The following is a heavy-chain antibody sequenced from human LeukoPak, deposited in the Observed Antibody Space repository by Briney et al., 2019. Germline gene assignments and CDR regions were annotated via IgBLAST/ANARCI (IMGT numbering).Heavy chain of an antibody. V-gene: IGHV3-23*01. D-gene: IGHD3-9*01. Sequence: GASLRLSCAASGFTFSNYAMSWVRQAPGRGLEWLSAITGSGGTTYYAHSVKGRLTSSRDNSKNTLYLQMNTLRAEDTAVYYCAKWGDYDVLTGYYDSDYWGQGTLVTVSS. CDR3: AKWGDYDVLTGYYDSDY. CDR2: ITGSGGTT. J-gene: IGHJ4*02. CDR1: GFTFSNYA.